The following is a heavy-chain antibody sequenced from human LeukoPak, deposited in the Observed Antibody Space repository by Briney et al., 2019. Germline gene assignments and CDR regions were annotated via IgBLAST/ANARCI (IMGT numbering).Heavy chain of an antibody. CDR3: ARRPTYYYDSSGYYAGPPDY. CDR2: IYYSGST. D-gene: IGHD3-22*01. J-gene: IGHJ4*02. V-gene: IGHV4-39*01. Sequence: PSETLSLTCTVSGGSISSSSYYWGWIRQPPGKGLEWIGSIYYSGSTYYNPSLKSRVTISVDTSKNQFSLKLSSVTAADTAVYYCARRPTYYYDSSGYYAGPPDYWGQGTLVTVSS. CDR1: GGSISSSSYY.